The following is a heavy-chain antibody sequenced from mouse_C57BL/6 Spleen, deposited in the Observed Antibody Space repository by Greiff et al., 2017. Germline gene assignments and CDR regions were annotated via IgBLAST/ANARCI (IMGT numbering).Heavy chain of an antibody. J-gene: IGHJ3*01. V-gene: IGHV1-52*01. CDR2: IDPSDSET. CDR3: AREHYYGSSPCAY. D-gene: IGHD1-1*01. Sequence: VQLQQPGAELVRPGSSVKLSCKASGYTFTSYWMHWVKQRPIQGLEWIGNIDPSDSETHYNQKFKDKATLTVDNSSSTAYMQLSSLTSEDSAVYYCAREHYYGSSPCAYWGQGTLVTVSA. CDR1: GYTFTSYW.